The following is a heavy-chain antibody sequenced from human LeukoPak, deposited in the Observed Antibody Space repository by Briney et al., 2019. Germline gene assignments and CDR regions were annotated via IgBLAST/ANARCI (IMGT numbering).Heavy chain of an antibody. CDR3: ARGYSSSWNYLDY. CDR2: VFDSGST. V-gene: IGHV4-59*01. CDR1: GGSISNYW. Sequence: PSETLSLACTVSGGSISNYWWSWIRQPPGKGLEWIGYVFDSGSTNYNPSLKSRVTISVDPSKKQFSLKVSSVTAADTAVYYCARGYSSSWNYLDYWGQGTLVTVSS. J-gene: IGHJ4*02. D-gene: IGHD6-13*01.